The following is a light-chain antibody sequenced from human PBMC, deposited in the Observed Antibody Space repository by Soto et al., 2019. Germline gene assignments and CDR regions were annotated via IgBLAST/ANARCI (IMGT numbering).Light chain of an antibody. Sequence: DIQMTQSPSTLSASVGDRVTITCRASQSISSWLAWYQQKPGKAPKLLIYDASSLESRVPSRFSGSGSGTEFTLTISSLQPDDFATYYCQQYNSYSPLTFGQGTKVEIK. CDR1: QSISSW. CDR2: DAS. J-gene: IGKJ1*01. V-gene: IGKV1-5*01. CDR3: QQYNSYSPLT.